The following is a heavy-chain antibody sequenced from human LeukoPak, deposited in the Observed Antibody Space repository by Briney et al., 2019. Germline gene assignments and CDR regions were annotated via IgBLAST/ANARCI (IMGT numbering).Heavy chain of an antibody. CDR1: GFTFSSYG. CDR3: AKDRRIVGAPNFDY. Sequence: PGGSLRLSCAASGFTFSSYGMHWVRQAPGKGLEWVAFIRYDGSNKYYADSVKGRFTISRDNSKNTLYLQMNSLRAEDTAVYYCAKDRRIVGAPNFDYWGQGTLVTVSS. D-gene: IGHD1-26*01. V-gene: IGHV3-30*02. CDR2: IRYDGSNK. J-gene: IGHJ4*02.